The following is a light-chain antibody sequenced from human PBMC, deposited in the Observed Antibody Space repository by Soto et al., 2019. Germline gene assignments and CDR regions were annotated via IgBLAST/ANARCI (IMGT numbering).Light chain of an antibody. CDR1: QSLDNRH. Sequence: IVLTQSPGTLSLSPGERATLSCRASQSLDNRHLAWYQHKPGQAPRVLIYGASNRATGIPGRFSGSGSGTDFTLTISRLETEDFAVYYCQHYSISKGTFGQGTKVEIK. CDR3: QHYSISKGT. J-gene: IGKJ1*01. CDR2: GAS. V-gene: IGKV3-20*01.